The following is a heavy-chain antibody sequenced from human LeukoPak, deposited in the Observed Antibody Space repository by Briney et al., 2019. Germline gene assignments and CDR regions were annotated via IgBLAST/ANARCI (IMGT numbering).Heavy chain of an antibody. Sequence: VSVKVSCKASGYTFTGYYMHWVRRAPGQGLEWMGWINPNSGGTNYAQKFQGRVTMTRDTSISTAYMELSRLGSDDTAVYYCARTTYGDYEVELDYWGQGTLVTVSS. J-gene: IGHJ4*02. CDR1: GYTFTGYY. D-gene: IGHD4-17*01. CDR3: ARTTYGDYEVELDY. CDR2: INPNSGGT. V-gene: IGHV1-2*02.